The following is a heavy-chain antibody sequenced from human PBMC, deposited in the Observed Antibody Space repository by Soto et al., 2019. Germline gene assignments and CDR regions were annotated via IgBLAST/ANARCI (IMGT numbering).Heavy chain of an antibody. J-gene: IGHJ4*02. D-gene: IGHD3-3*01. V-gene: IGHV1-69*13. CDR2: IIPIFGTA. Sequence: SVKVSCKASGGTFSSYAISWVRQAPGQGLEWMGGIIPIFGTANYAQKFQGRVTITADESTSTAYMELSSLKASDTAMYYCARRRGVEFDYWGQGTLVTVSS. CDR3: ARRRGVEFDY. CDR1: GGTFSSYA.